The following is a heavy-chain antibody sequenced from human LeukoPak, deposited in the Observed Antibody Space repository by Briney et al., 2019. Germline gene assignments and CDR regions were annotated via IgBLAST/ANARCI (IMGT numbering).Heavy chain of an antibody. V-gene: IGHV1-18*01. CDR1: GYTFTNYG. CDR3: ARDPSLAVAGIRLFDY. J-gene: IGHJ4*02. D-gene: IGHD6-19*01. CDR2: ISGYNGNP. Sequence: GASVKVSCKTSGYTFTNYGISWVRQAPGQGLEWMGRISGYNGNPRYAQKVQGRVTMTTDTSTNTAYMEVNSLRSDDTAIYYCARDPSLAVAGIRLFDYWGQGTLVIVSS.